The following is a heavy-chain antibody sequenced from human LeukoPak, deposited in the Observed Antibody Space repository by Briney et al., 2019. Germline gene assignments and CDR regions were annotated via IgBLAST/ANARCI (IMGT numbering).Heavy chain of an antibody. J-gene: IGHJ6*02. CDR3: ARKKRVDTDSIMVYYYYAMDV. CDR2: ISGSSGST. D-gene: IGHD5-18*01. CDR1: GFTFSSYA. V-gene: IGHV3-23*01. Sequence: GGSLRLSCAASGFTFSSYAMSWVRQAPGKGLEWVSDISGSSGSTYYADSVKGRFTISRDNSKKTLYLQMNSLRAEDTAVYYCARKKRVDTDSIMVYYYYAMDVWGQGTTVTVSS.